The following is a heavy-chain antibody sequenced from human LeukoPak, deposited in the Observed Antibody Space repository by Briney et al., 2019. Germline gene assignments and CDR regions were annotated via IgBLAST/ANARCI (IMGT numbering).Heavy chain of an antibody. V-gene: IGHV1-18*01. D-gene: IGHD4-17*01. Sequence: ASVKVSCKASGYTFTSYGISWVRQAPGQGLEWMGWISAYNGNPNYAQKFQGRVTMTTDTSTSTAYMELRSLRSDDTAVYYCARDLYGDWIDYWGQGTLVTVSS. CDR2: ISAYNGNP. CDR1: GYTFTSYG. CDR3: ARDLYGDWIDY. J-gene: IGHJ4*02.